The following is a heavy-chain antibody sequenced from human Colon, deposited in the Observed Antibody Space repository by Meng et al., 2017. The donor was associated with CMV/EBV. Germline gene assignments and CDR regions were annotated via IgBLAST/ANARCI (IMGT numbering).Heavy chain of an antibody. J-gene: IGHJ4*02. V-gene: IGHV2-5*02. CDR3: SRRRTSIPFDY. CDR1: GFALDSHGVR. Sequence: QITLKESGATLVKPTQTLTRTCTFSGFALDSHGVRVGWIRQPPGKAPEWVALIYWDDDKRYSPSLENRLTITKDTSKNQVVLTMTDMGPMDTATYFCSRRRTSIPFDYWGQGILVTVSS. D-gene: IGHD2-21*01. CDR2: IYWDDDK.